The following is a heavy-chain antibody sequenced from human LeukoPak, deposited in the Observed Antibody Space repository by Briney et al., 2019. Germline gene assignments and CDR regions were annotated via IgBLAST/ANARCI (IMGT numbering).Heavy chain of an antibody. D-gene: IGHD3-10*01. CDR2: ISSSSSYI. CDR1: GFTFSPYA. CDR3: ARDHHLIRGLFDY. Sequence: PGGSLRLSCAASGFTFSPYAMTWVRQAPGKGLEWVSSISSSSSYIYYADSVKGRFIISRDNAKNPLSLQMNGLRAEDTAVYYCARDHHLIRGLFDYWGQGTLVTVSS. J-gene: IGHJ4*02. V-gene: IGHV3-21*01.